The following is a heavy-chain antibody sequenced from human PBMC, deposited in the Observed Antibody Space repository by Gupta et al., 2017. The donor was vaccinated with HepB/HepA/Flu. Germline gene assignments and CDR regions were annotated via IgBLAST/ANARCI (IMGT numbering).Heavy chain of an antibody. Sequence: EVQLLESGGGLVQPGGSLRLSCAASGFTFSSYAMSWVRQAPGKGLEWVSVISGSGGSTYYADSVKGRFTISRDNSKNTMYLQMNSLRAEDTAVYYCAKDRAWEQQWDDAFDIWGQGTMVTVSS. V-gene: IGHV3-23*01. CDR3: AKDRAWEQQWDDAFDI. CDR2: ISGSGGST. CDR1: GFTFSSYA. J-gene: IGHJ3*02. D-gene: IGHD1-26*01.